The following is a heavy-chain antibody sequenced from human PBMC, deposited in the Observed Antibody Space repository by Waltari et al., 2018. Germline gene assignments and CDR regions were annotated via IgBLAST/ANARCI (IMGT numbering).Heavy chain of an antibody. CDR1: GGSIRSSRYY. J-gene: IGHJ4*02. CDR2: IYYSGST. CDR3: ARDSGSYSLDY. D-gene: IGHD1-26*01. Sequence: QLQLQESGPGMVKPSETLSLTCTVSGGSIRSSRYYRGWIRQPQGKGLEGLGSIYYSGSTYYNPSLKSRVTISVDTSKNQFSLKLGSVTAADTAVYYCARDSGSYSLDYWGQGTLVTVSS. V-gene: IGHV4-39*07.